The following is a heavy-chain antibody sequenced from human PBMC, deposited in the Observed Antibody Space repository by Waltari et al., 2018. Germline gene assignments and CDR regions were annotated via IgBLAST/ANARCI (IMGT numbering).Heavy chain of an antibody. CDR2: ISWRWGST. CDR3: AKRDPMVQGV. V-gene: IGHV3-23*01. CDR1: GFTFSSYA. Sequence: EVQLLESGGGLVQPGGSLRLSCAASGFTFSSYAMSWVRQAPGKGLEWVSAISWRWGSTDYADSVKGRFTISRDNSKNTLYLQMNSLRAEDTAVYYCAKRDPMVQGVWGQGTLVTVSS. D-gene: IGHD3-10*01. J-gene: IGHJ4*02.